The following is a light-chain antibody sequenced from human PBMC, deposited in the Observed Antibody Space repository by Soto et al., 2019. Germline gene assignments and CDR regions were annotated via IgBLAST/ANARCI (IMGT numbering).Light chain of an antibody. CDR2: DAS. Sequence: EIVLTQSPANLSLSPGERATLSCRASQSVSSYFAWYQQKPGQAPRLLIYDASNRATGIPARFSGSGSGTDFTLTISSLGPEDFAVYYCQQRSNWPPITFGQGTRLEIK. J-gene: IGKJ5*01. CDR3: QQRSNWPPIT. V-gene: IGKV3-11*01. CDR1: QSVSSY.